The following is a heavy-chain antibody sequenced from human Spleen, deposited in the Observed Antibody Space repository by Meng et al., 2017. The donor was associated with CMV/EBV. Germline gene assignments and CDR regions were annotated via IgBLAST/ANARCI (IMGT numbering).Heavy chain of an antibody. CDR1: GYSISSDYY. J-gene: IGHJ4*02. Sequence: GSLRLSCTVSGYSISSDYYWGWIRQPPGKGLEWMGSIYHTGTTYYHPSLKSRATISVDTSENQFSLRLTSVSAADTATYYCVVDHYDSGGYYLGRDFWGQGSLVTVSS. CDR2: IYHTGTT. V-gene: IGHV4-38-2*02. CDR3: VVDHYDSGGYYLGRDF. D-gene: IGHD3-22*01.